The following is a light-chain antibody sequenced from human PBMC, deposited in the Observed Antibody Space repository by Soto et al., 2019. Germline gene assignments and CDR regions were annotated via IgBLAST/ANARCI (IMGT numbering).Light chain of an antibody. V-gene: IGLV2-14*03. J-gene: IGLJ1*01. CDR2: DVS. Sequence: QSALTQPASVSGSPGQSITISCTGTSSDVGGYNYVSWFQHHPGKAPKLMIYDVSNRPSGVSNRFSGSKSGNTASLTISGLQAEDKADYYCSSFTSTSTPYVFGTGTKLTVL. CDR1: SSDVGGYNY. CDR3: SSFTSTSTPYV.